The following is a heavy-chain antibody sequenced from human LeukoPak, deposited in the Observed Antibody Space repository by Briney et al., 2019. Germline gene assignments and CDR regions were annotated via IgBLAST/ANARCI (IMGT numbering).Heavy chain of an antibody. J-gene: IGHJ4*02. V-gene: IGHV4-4*07. CDR3: ARDKRDDFGVVTYFDY. Sequence: SETLSLTCTVSGGSISSYYWSWIRQPAGKGLEWIGRIYTSGSTNYNPSLKSRVTMSVDTSKNQFSLKLNSVTAADTAVYYCARDKRDDFGVVTYFDYWGQGTLVTVSS. CDR2: IYTSGST. CDR1: GGSISSYY. D-gene: IGHD3-3*01.